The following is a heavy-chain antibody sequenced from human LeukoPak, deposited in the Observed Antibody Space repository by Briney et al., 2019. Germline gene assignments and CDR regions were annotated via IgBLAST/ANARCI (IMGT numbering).Heavy chain of an antibody. CDR3: AKRGVVIRGILVIGYHQEAYHYDF. CDR2: ISERGGSI. CDR1: GMSLTNYG. Sequence: GGSLRLSCVVSGMSLTNYGMTWVRQAPGKGLEWVSYISERGGSITYADSVKGRFTISRDTSLNTLYLQMNDLRAEDTAVYFCAKRGVVIRGILVIGYHQEAYHYDFWGQGVLVTVSS. J-gene: IGHJ4*02. D-gene: IGHD3-10*01. V-gene: IGHV3-23*01.